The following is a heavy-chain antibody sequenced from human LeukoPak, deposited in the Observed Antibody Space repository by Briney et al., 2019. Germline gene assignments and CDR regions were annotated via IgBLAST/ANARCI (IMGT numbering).Heavy chain of an antibody. Sequence: GASVKVSCKASGYTFTGYYIHWVRQAPGQGLEWMGRINPNSGGTNYAQKFQGRVTMTRGMSISTAYMELSRLTSDDTAVYYCARDIGQQREFGMDVWGQGTTVTVSS. CDR2: INPNSGGT. D-gene: IGHD6-13*01. CDR3: ARDIGQQREFGMDV. V-gene: IGHV1-2*06. CDR1: GYTFTGYY. J-gene: IGHJ6*02.